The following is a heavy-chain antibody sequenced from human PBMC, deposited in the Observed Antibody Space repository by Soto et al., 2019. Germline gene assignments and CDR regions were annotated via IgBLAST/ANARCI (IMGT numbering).Heavy chain of an antibody. V-gene: IGHV1-8*01. D-gene: IGHD3-9*01. J-gene: IGHJ6*02. Sequence: ASVKVSCKASGYTFTSYDINWVRQATGQGLEWMGWMNPNSGNTGYAQKFQGRVTMTRNTSISTAYMELSSLRSEDTAVYYCARVRTSRYDILTGYYFTYYYYYGMDVWGQGTTVTVSS. CDR2: MNPNSGNT. CDR1: GYTFTSYD. CDR3: ARVRTSRYDILTGYYFTYYYYYGMDV.